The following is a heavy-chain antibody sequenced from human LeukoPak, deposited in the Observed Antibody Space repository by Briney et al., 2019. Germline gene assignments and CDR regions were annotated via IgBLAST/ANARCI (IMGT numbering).Heavy chain of an antibody. J-gene: IGHJ4*02. Sequence: GGSLRLSCAASGFTFSTYGMQWVRQAPGKGLEWVAVIWYDGSNKYYADSVKGRFTISRDNSKNTLYLEMNSLRAEDTAAYYCAKDLYDSYGSRYDYWGQGTLVTVSS. D-gene: IGHD5-18*01. CDR2: IWYDGSNK. CDR3: AKDLYDSYGSRYDY. V-gene: IGHV3-33*06. CDR1: GFTFSTYG.